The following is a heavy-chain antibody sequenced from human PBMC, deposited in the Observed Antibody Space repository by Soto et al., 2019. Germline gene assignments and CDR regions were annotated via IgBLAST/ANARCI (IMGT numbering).Heavy chain of an antibody. Sequence: QVQLVQSGAEVKKPGASVKVSCKASGYTFTSYYMHWVRQAPGQGLEWMGIINPSGGSTSYAQKFQGRGTMTRDTSTSTVYMELSSLRSEDTAVYYCARDHRTYCRSTSCYGVNWDYWGQGTLVTVSS. CDR3: ARDHRTYCRSTSCYGVNWDY. D-gene: IGHD2-2*01. CDR1: GYTFTSYY. V-gene: IGHV1-46*03. CDR2: INPSGGST. J-gene: IGHJ4*02.